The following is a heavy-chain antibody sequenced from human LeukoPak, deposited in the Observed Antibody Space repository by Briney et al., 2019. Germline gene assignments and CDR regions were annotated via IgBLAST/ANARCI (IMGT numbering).Heavy chain of an antibody. V-gene: IGHV4-59*01. CDR3: ARARGNAFDI. J-gene: IGHJ3*02. CDR2: IYYSGSA. Sequence: PSETLSLTCTVSGGSISSYYWSWIRQPPGKGLEWIGYIYYSGSANYNPSLKSRVTISVDTSKNQFSLKLSPVTAADTAVYYCARARGNAFDIWGQGTMVTVSS. CDR1: GGSISSYY. D-gene: IGHD3-10*01.